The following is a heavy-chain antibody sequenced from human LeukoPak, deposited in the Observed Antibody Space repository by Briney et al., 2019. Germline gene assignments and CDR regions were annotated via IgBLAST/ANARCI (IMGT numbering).Heavy chain of an antibody. Sequence: PGGSLRLSCAASGLTVNNNYMNWVRQAPGKGLEWVSSISSSSSYIYYADSVKGRFTISRDNTMNSLYLQMSSLRAEDTAVYYCATDRGWRTSGYYLYYFEYWGQGTLVTYSS. CDR3: ATDRGWRTSGYYLYYFEY. CDR2: ISSSSSYI. J-gene: IGHJ4*02. D-gene: IGHD3-3*01. CDR1: GLTVNNNY. V-gene: IGHV3-21*01.